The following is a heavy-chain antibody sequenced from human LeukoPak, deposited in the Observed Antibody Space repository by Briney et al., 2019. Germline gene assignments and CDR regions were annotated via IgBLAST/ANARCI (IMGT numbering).Heavy chain of an antibody. Sequence: GGSLRLSCAASGFTFSSYAMSWVRQAPGKGLEWVSANSGSGGSTYYADSVKGRFTISRDNSKNTLYLQMNSLRAEDTAVYYCAKDRWFGELSTYWGQGTLVTVSS. CDR2: NSGSGGST. CDR3: AKDRWFGELSTY. CDR1: GFTFSSYA. D-gene: IGHD3-10*01. V-gene: IGHV3-23*01. J-gene: IGHJ4*02.